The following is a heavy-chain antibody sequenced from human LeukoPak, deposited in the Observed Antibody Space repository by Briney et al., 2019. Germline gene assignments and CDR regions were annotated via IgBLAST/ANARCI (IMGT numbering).Heavy chain of an antibody. Sequence: PGRSLRLSCAASGFTFDDYAMHWVRQAPGKGLEWVAVISKDGSDKYYPGSVRGRFTISRDNSKNTIYLQMDSLRAEDTAIYYCARDYWWNYDYWGQGTLVTVSS. D-gene: IGHD1-7*01. CDR3: ARDYWWNYDY. J-gene: IGHJ4*02. CDR1: GFTFDDYA. CDR2: ISKDGSDK. V-gene: IGHV3-30-3*01.